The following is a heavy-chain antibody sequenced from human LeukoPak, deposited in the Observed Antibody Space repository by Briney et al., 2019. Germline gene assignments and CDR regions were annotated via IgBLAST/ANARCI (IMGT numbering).Heavy chain of an antibody. CDR3: ATYDYGDYLELRFDP. CDR2: IRYDGSNR. CDR1: GFTFSSYG. Sequence: GGSLRLSCAASGFTFSSYGMHWVHQAPGKGLERVAFIRYDGSNRYYADSVKGRFTISRDNSKNTLYLQMNSLRAEDTAVYYCATYDYGDYLELRFDPWGQGTLVTVSS. V-gene: IGHV3-30*02. D-gene: IGHD4-17*01. J-gene: IGHJ5*02.